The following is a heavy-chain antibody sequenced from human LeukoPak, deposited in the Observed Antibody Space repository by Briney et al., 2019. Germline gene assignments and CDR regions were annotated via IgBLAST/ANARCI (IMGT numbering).Heavy chain of an antibody. CDR3: ARAFNGYYFDF. CDR2: INPNSGGA. Sequence: ASVTVSCKASGYTFIGHYIHWVRQAPGQGLEWMGWINPNSGGANYAQNFQDRVTMTRTTSTSTAYMELSRLRSDDTAVYYCARAFNGYYFDFWGQGTLVRVS. J-gene: IGHJ4*02. V-gene: IGHV1-2*02. CDR1: GYTFIGHY.